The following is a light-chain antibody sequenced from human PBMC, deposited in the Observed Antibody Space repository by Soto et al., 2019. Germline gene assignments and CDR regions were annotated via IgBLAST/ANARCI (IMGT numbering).Light chain of an antibody. V-gene: IGLV2-14*03. J-gene: IGLJ1*01. CDR2: EVS. CDR3: SSYTTSSTVV. CDR1: SSDVGGYNF. Sequence: QSALTQPASVFGSPGQSITISCTGTSSDVGGYNFDSWYQQHPGKAPKLMIYEVSNRPSGVSNRFSGSKSGNTASLTISGLQPEDEADYYCSSYTTSSTVVFGTGTKVTVL.